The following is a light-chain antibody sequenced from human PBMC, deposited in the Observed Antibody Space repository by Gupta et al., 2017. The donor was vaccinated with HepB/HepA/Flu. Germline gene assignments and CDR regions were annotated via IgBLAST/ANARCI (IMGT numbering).Light chain of an antibody. Sequence: QTVVTQEPSFSVSPGGTVTLTCCLSSGSVSPSYYPSWYQQTPGQTPRTLIYNTKTRSSGVPDRFSGSILGNKAALTITGAQPEDESNYYCVVYMGSGISVFGGGTKLTVL. CDR1: SGSVSPSYY. CDR3: VVYMGSGISV. J-gene: IGLJ2*01. CDR2: NTK. V-gene: IGLV8-61*01.